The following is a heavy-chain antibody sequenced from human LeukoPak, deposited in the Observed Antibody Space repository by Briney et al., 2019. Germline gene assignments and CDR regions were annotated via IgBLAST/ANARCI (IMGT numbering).Heavy chain of an antibody. V-gene: IGHV1-69*13. Sequence: SVKVSCKASGYTFTSYYMHWVRQAPGQGLEWMGGIIPIFGTANYAQKFQGRVTITADESTSTAYMELSSLRSEDTAVYYCARGDNYDSSGPYGMDVWGQGTTVTVSS. CDR2: IIPIFGTA. J-gene: IGHJ6*02. CDR1: GYTFTSYY. CDR3: ARGDNYDSSGPYGMDV. D-gene: IGHD3-22*01.